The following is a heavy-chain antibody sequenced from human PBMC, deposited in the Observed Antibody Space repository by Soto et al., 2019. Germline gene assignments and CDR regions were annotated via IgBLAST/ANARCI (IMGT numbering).Heavy chain of an antibody. CDR1: GFTFSSYD. Sequence: EVQLVESGGGLVQPGGSLRLSCAASGFTFSSYDMNWVRQAPGKGLEWVSYISSSGSTIYYADSVKGRFTISRDNAKNSLYLQMNSMRAVDTAVYDCAKALGVATHVYWGQGTLVTVSS. CDR2: ISSSGSTI. CDR3: AKALGVATHVY. D-gene: IGHD5-12*01. J-gene: IGHJ4*02. V-gene: IGHV3-48*03.